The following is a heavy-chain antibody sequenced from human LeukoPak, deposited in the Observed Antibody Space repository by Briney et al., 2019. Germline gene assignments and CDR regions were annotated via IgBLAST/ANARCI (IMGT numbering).Heavy chain of an antibody. D-gene: IGHD6-13*01. CDR3: AKGFSYSSSWYSVPYYYGMDV. V-gene: IGHV3-23*01. CDR2: ISGSSGST. J-gene: IGHJ6*02. CDR1: GFTFSSYA. Sequence: HPGGSLRLSCAASGFTFSSYAMSWVRQAPGKGLEWVSAISGSSGSTYYADSVKGRFTISRDNSKNTLYLQMNSLRAEDTAVYYCAKGFSYSSSWYSVPYYYGMDVWGQGTTVTVSS.